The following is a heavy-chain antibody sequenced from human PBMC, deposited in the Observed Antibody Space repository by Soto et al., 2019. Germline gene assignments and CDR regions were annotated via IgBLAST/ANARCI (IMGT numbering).Heavy chain of an antibody. CDR2: VSGNSASI. V-gene: IGHV3-9*01. CDR1: GFTFDEYA. D-gene: IGHD3-3*01. Sequence: EVQLVESGGGLVQPGRSLRLSCAASGFTFDEYAMHWVRQAPGKGLEWVSGVSGNSASIEYGDSVKGRFTISRDNAKNSLYLQMDSLRSEDTALYYCTKDSYFDFWHSYYTGGGGFDSWGQGTLVTVSS. CDR3: TKDSYFDFWHSYYTGGGGFDS. J-gene: IGHJ4*02.